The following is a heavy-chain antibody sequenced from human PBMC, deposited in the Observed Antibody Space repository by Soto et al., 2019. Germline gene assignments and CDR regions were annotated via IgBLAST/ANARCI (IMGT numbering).Heavy chain of an antibody. CDR2: ISYDGSNK. CDR3: AKSGVGAKYYYYGMDV. Sequence: GGSLRLSCAASGFTFSSYGMHWVRQAPGKGLEWVAVISYDGSNKYYADSVKGRFTISRDNSKNTLYLQMNSLRAEDTAVYYCAKSGVGAKYYYYGMDVWGQGTTVTVSS. J-gene: IGHJ6*02. D-gene: IGHD1-26*01. CDR1: GFTFSSYG. V-gene: IGHV3-30*18.